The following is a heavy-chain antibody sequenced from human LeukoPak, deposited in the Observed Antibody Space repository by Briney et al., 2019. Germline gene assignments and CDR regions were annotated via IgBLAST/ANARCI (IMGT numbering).Heavy chain of an antibody. Sequence: GGSLRLSCAASGFTFSSYGMHWVRQAPGKGLEWVAVISYDGSNKYYADSVKGRFTISRDNSKNTLYLQMNSLRAEDTAVYYCANGGDSSGYDYSGYWGQGTLVTVSS. CDR2: ISYDGSNK. J-gene: IGHJ4*02. D-gene: IGHD3-22*01. CDR3: ANGGDSSGYDYSGY. V-gene: IGHV3-30*18. CDR1: GFTFSSYG.